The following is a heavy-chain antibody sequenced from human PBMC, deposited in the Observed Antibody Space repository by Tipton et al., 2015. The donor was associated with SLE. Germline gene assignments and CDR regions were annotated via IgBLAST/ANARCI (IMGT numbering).Heavy chain of an antibody. CDR2: ISYDGSNK. V-gene: IGHV3-30-3*01. J-gene: IGHJ5*02. D-gene: IGHD4-17*01. CDR3: AREGTVTTYPWFDP. Sequence: SLRLSCAASGFTFSSYAMHWVRQAPGKGLEWVAVISYDGSNKYYADSVKGRFTISRDNAKNSLYLQMNSLRAEDTAVYYCAREGTVTTYPWFDPWGQGTLVTVSS. CDR1: GFTFSSYA.